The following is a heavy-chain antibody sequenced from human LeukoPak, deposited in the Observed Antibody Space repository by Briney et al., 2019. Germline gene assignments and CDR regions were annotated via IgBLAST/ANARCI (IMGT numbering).Heavy chain of an antibody. V-gene: IGHV6-1*01. CDR1: GDSVSSSSVT. CDR3: ARDPKDFYDTSNYLYFDY. Sequence: SQTLSLTCAISGDSVSSSSVTWIWLRQSPSRGLEWLGRTYYRSKWYNDYAVSLKGRITVTPDTSKNQFSLQLNSVTAADTAVYYCARDPKDFYDTSNYLYFDYWGRGTLVTVSS. J-gene: IGHJ4*02. D-gene: IGHD3-22*01. CDR2: TYYRSKWYN.